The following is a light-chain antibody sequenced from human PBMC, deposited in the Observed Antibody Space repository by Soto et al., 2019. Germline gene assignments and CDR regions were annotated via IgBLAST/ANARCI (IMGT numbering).Light chain of an antibody. CDR1: QSVSSN. J-gene: IGKJ4*02. CDR3: QHYDNWPPKT. V-gene: IGKV3-15*01. CDR2: GAS. Sequence: IVMTQSPVTLSVSPGERATLSCRASQSVSSNLAWYQQKPGQAPRVLIYGASTRATGIPDRFSGSGSGTEFTLTISSVQSEDSAVYYCQHYDNWPPKTCGGGTEVEIK.